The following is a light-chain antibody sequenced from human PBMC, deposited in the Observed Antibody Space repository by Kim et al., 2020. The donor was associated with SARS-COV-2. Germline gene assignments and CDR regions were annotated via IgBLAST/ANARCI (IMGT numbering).Light chain of an antibody. V-gene: IGLV1-40*01. J-gene: IGLJ3*02. CDR3: QSFDSSLSGWV. CDR1: SSNAREGFE. Sequence: TVTNSGTERSSNAREGFEVNWYQQSSGTAPKLLIFATPSRPSGVPDRFSASKSGTSASLAITGLQPEDEADYYCQSFDSSLSGWVFGGGTQLTVL. CDR2: ATP.